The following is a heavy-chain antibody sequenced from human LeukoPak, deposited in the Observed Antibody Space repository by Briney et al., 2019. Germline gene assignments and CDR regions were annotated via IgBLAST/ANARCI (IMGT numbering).Heavy chain of an antibody. D-gene: IGHD3-22*01. CDR2: ISYSGST. CDR3: ARDSPTYYYDSSGYNA. Sequence: SETLSLTCTVSGGSGSSDSWSWIRQPPGQGLEWIGYISYSGSTSYNPSLKSRVTISVDPSKSQLSLKLRSVTAADTAVYYCARDSPTYYYDSSGYNAWGQGTLVTVSS. V-gene: IGHV4-59*02. CDR1: GGSGSSDS. J-gene: IGHJ5*02.